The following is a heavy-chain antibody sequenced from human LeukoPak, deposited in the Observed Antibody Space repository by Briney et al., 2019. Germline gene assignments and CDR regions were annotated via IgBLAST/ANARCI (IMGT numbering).Heavy chain of an antibody. D-gene: IGHD2-21*02. CDR3: AKSTLAYCGGDCYSAAFDI. CDR1: GFTFSSYA. V-gene: IGHV3-30*02. Sequence: GGSLRLSCAASGFTFSSYAMSWVRQAPGKGLEWVAFIRYDGSNKYYADSVKGRFTISRDNSKNTLYLQMNSLRAEDTAVYYCAKSTLAYCGGDCYSAAFDIWGQGTMVTVSS. J-gene: IGHJ3*02. CDR2: IRYDGSNK.